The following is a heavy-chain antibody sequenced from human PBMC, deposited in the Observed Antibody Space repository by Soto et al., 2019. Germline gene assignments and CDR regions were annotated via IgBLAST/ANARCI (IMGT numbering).Heavy chain of an antibody. D-gene: IGHD3-3*01. V-gene: IGHV1-18*04. CDR3: ARVDVFRFLEWLL. CDR1: GYTFTNYG. CDR2: ISAYNGNT. Sequence: ASVKVSCKASGYTFTNYGISWVRQAPGQGLEWMGWISAYNGNTNYAQNLQGRVTMTTDTSTRTAYMGLRSLRSDDTAVYYCARVDVFRFLEWLLWGQGTLVTVSS. J-gene: IGHJ4*02.